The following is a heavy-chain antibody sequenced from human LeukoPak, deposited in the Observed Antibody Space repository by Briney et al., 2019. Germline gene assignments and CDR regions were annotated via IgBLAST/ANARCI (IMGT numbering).Heavy chain of an antibody. CDR1: GGSISSGGYY. CDR2: IYNSGST. J-gene: IGHJ6*02. CDR3: AIRINWNRDYYYYGMDV. D-gene: IGHD1-1*01. V-gene: IGHV4-31*03. Sequence: PSETLSLTCTVSGGSISSGGYYWNWIRQHPGKGLEWIGYIYNSGSTYYNPSLKSRVTISVDTSKNQFSLKLSSVTAADTAVYYCAIRINWNRDYYYYGMDVWGQGTTVTVSS.